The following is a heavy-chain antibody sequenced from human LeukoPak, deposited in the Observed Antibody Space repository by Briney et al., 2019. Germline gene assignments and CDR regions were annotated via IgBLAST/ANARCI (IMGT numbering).Heavy chain of an antibody. CDR3: ARPSNRNPINFDY. J-gene: IGHJ4*02. Sequence: GGSRRLSCAASGFTFSSYWMHWVRQAPGKGLVWVSRINGDRSTSNYADYLKGRVTSSRDNAKNTLYVQMKRLRAEDTAVYYCARPSNRNPINFDYWGQGPLVTVSS. V-gene: IGHV3-74*01. D-gene: IGHD1-1*01. CDR1: GFTFSSYW. CDR2: INGDRSTS.